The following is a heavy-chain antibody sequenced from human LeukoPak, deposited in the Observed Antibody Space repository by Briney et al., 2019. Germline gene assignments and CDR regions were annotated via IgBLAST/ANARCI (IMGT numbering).Heavy chain of an antibody. V-gene: IGHV3-21*04. J-gene: IGHJ4*02. CDR1: GFTFSSYS. CDR3: AKVQKGADTAMVGPFDY. CDR2: ISSSSSYI. D-gene: IGHD5-18*01. Sequence: SGGSLRLSCAASGFTFSSYSMNWVRQAPGKGLEWVSSISSSSSYIYYADSVKGRFTISRDNAKNSLYLQMNSLRIEDTAVYYCAKVQKGADTAMVGPFDYWGQGTLVTVSS.